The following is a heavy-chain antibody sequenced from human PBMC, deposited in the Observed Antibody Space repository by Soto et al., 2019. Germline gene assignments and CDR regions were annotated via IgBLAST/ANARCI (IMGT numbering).Heavy chain of an antibody. CDR1: GFTVRSYA. J-gene: IGHJ5*02. Sequence: GALRLFFAASGFTVRSYAMSWVRQAPGKGLEWVSAISGSVGSTYYADSVKGRFTISRDNSKNTLYLQMNSLRAEDTAVYYCAQHYGDYLVDWFDPWGQGTLVTVSS. V-gene: IGHV3-23*01. D-gene: IGHD4-17*01. CDR3: AQHYGDYLVDWFDP. CDR2: ISGSVGST.